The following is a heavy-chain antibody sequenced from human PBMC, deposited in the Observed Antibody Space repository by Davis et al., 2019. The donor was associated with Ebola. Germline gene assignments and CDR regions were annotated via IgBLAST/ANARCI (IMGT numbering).Heavy chain of an antibody. J-gene: IGHJ4*02. D-gene: IGHD6-13*01. V-gene: IGHV1-18*01. CDR2: ISAYNGNT. CDR1: GYTFTSYG. CDR3: ATDPPGIAAAGGDY. Sequence: AASVKVSCKASGYTFTSYGISWVRQAPGQGLEWMGWISAYNGNTNYAQKLQGRVTMTTDTSTSTAYMELRSLRSDDTAVYYCATDPPGIAAAGGDYWGQGTLVTVSS.